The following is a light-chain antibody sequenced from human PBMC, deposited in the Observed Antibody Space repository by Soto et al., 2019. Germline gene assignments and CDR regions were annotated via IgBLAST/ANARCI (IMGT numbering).Light chain of an antibody. CDR2: GAS. CDR3: QQHGNSQPT. V-gene: IGKV3-20*01. CDR1: QSVSKN. J-gene: IGKJ1*01. Sequence: EIMLTQSPVTLSLSPGERATLSCRASQSVSKNLAWYQQKLGQAPRLLIYGASSRATGIPDRFSGSGSGTDFTLTISSLEPEDFAVYYCQQHGNSQPTFGQGTKVDIK.